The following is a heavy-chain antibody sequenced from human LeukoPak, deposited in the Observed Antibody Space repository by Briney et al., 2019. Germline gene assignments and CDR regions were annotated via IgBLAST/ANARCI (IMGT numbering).Heavy chain of an antibody. D-gene: IGHD1-7*01. J-gene: IGHJ4*02. CDR2: IRSSGSTT. V-gene: IGHV3-48*04. Sequence: GGSLRLSCAASGFTFSTYSMNWVRQAPGRGLEWLSYIRSSGSTTYYADSVKGRFTISRDNAKNLLFLQMNSLRTEDTAVYYCARMNYVSTGWGAPFDYWGQGTLVTVSS. CDR1: GFTFSTYS. CDR3: ARMNYVSTGWGAPFDY.